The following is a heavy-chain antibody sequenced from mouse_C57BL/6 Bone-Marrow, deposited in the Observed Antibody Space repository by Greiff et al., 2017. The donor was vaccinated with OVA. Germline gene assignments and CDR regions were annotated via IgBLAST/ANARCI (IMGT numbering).Heavy chain of an antibody. CDR2: ISYDGSN. V-gene: IGHV3-6*01. Sequence: EVQRVESGPGLVKPSQSLSLTCSVTGYSITSGYYWNWIRQFPGNKLEWMGYISYDGSNNYNPSLKNRISITRDTSKNQFFLKLNSVTTEDTATYYCASGRAWFAYWGQGTLVTVSA. CDR3: ASGRAWFAY. J-gene: IGHJ3*01. CDR1: GYSITSGYY.